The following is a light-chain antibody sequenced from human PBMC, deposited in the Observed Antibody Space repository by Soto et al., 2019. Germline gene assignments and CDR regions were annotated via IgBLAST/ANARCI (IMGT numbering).Light chain of an antibody. CDR3: QQYGSAPQT. Sequence: EIVLTQSPGTLSLSPWERATLSCRASQSVSSSYLAWYQQKPGQAPRLLIYGASSRATGIPDRFSGSGSGTDFTLTISRLEPEDFAEYYCQQYGSAPQTFGQGTKVDIK. J-gene: IGKJ1*01. V-gene: IGKV3-20*01. CDR1: QSVSSSY. CDR2: GAS.